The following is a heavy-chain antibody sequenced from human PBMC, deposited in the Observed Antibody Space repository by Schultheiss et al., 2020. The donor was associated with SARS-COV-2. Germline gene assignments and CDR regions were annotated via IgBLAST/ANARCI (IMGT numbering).Heavy chain of an antibody. V-gene: IGHV3-48*03. CDR2: ISSSGSTI. J-gene: IGHJ5*02. CDR1: GFTFSSYE. D-gene: IGHD5-18*01. Sequence: GESLKISCAASGFTFSSYEMNWVRQAPGKGLEWVSYISSSGSTIYYADSVKGRFTISRDNAKNSLYLQMNSLRAEDTAVYYCARGSPSVYSPNWFDPWGQGTLVTVSS. CDR3: ARGSPSVYSPNWFDP.